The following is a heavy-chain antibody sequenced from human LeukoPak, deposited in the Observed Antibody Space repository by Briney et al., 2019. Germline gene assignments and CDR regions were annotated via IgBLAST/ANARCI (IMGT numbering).Heavy chain of an antibody. Sequence: SETLSLTCTVSGYSISSGYYWGWIRQPPGKGLEWIGSIYHSGSTYYNPSLKSRVTISVDTSKNQFSLKLSSVTAADTAVYYCARDEGIVVVPAATAGAFDIWGQGTMVTVSS. J-gene: IGHJ3*02. CDR1: GYSISSGYY. D-gene: IGHD2-2*01. CDR3: ARDEGIVVVPAATAGAFDI. CDR2: IYHSGST. V-gene: IGHV4-38-2*02.